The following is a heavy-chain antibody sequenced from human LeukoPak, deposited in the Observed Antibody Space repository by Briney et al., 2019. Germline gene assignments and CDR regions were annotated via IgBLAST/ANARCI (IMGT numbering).Heavy chain of an antibody. D-gene: IGHD3-22*01. CDR2: INPNSGGT. CDR1: GYTFTGYY. Sequence: GESLKISCKGSGYTFTGYYMHWVRQAPGQGLEWMGWINPNSGGTNYAQKFQGRVTMTRDTSISTAYMELSRLRSDDTAVYYCARVQAMIVVASYYFDYWGQGTLVTVSS. J-gene: IGHJ4*02. V-gene: IGHV1-2*02. CDR3: ARVQAMIVVASYYFDY.